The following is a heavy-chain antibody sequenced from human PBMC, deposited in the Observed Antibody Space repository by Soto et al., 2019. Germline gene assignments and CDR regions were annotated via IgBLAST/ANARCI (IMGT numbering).Heavy chain of an antibody. J-gene: IGHJ5*02. CDR1: GYRFTNND. V-gene: IGHV1-8*01. Sequence: ASVKVSWTAAGYRFTNNDGGWGRQATGQGLEWMGWMNPGSGDTGYAQKFQGRVTMTGDISIATAYMELSSLRSDDTAIYYCARMETFGSLNWFDPWGQGTLVTVSS. CDR3: ARMETFGSLNWFDP. D-gene: IGHD3-16*01. CDR2: MNPGSGDT.